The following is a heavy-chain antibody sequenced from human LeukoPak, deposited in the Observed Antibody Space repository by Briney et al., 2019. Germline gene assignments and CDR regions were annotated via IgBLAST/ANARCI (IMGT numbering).Heavy chain of an antibody. CDR1: GYTFTSYY. CDR2: IYPNSGDT. CDR3: ARAVRGSCTASSCYPPY. Sequence: ASVKVSCKASGYTFTSYYMYWLRQAPGQGLEWVGWIYPNSGDTNSAQKFQGRVTMSRDTSISTAYMELDRLTSDDTAVYFCARAVRGSCTASSCYPPYWGQGTLVTVSS. D-gene: IGHD2-2*01. V-gene: IGHV1-2*02. J-gene: IGHJ4*02.